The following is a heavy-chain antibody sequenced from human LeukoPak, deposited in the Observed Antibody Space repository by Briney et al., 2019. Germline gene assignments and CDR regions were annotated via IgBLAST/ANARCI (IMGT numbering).Heavy chain of an antibody. V-gene: IGHV3-53*01. CDR3: ARGYNSYCSGGSCYSD. CDR1: GFTVSSNY. D-gene: IGHD2-15*01. CDR2: IYSGGST. J-gene: IGHJ4*02. Sequence: GGSLRLSCAASGFTVSSNYMSWVRQAPGKGLEWVSVIYSGGSTYYADSVRGRFTISRDNSKNTLYLQMNSLRAEDTAVYYCARGYNSYCSGGSCYSDWGQGTLVTVSS.